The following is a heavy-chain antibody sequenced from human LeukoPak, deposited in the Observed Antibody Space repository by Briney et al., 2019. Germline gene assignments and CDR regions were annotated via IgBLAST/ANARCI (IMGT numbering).Heavy chain of an antibody. V-gene: IGHV1-18*01. J-gene: IGHJ4*02. CDR3: ARGDCSSTSCYHFDY. CDR2: ISAYNGNT. Sequence: ASVKVSCKASGYTFTSYGISWVRQAPGQGLEWMGWISAYNGNTNYAQNLQGRVTVTTDTSTSTAYMELRSLRSDDTAVYYCARGDCSSTSCYHFDYWGQGTLVTVSS. D-gene: IGHD2-2*01. CDR1: GYTFTSYG.